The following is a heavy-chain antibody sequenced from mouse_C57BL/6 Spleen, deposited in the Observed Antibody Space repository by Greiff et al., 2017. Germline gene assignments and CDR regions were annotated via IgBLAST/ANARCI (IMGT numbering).Heavy chain of an antibody. CDR1: GFTFSDYG. V-gene: IGHV5-17*01. CDR2: ISSGSSTI. J-gene: IGHJ2*01. Sequence: EVHLVESGGGLVKPGGSLKLSCAASGFTFSDYGMHWVRQAPEKGLEWVAYISSGSSTIYYADTVKGLFTISRDHAKNTLFLQMTSLRSEDTAMYYCARGDYGFDYWGQGTTLTISS. CDR3: ARGDYGFDY. D-gene: IGHD2-4*01.